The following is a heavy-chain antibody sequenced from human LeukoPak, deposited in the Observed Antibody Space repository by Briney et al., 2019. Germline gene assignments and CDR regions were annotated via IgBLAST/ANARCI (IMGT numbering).Heavy chain of an antibody. J-gene: IGHJ4*02. Sequence: GPSVNVSCNASAYAFTGYYMYLARHAPGQGLEWMGWINPNSGGANYSQKFQGRVTMTRDTSISTAYLVLSSRMSDDTAVYYCARPVYDILTGYYSLYYWGQGTLVTVSS. CDR2: INPNSGGA. CDR3: ARPVYDILTGYYSLYY. V-gene: IGHV1-2*02. CDR1: AYAFTGYY. D-gene: IGHD3-9*01.